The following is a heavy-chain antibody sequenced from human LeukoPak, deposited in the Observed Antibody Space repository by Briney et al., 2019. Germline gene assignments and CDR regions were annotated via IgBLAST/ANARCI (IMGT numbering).Heavy chain of an antibody. CDR2: ISSGSSTI. Sequence: GGSLRLSCAASGFTFGSYSMNWVRQAPGKGLEWVSFISSGSSTIHYADSVKGRFTISRDNAKNSLYMQINSLRAEDTAVYYCARLTGYSLDYWGQGTLVTVSS. D-gene: IGHD3-9*01. CDR1: GFTFGSYS. V-gene: IGHV3-48*01. J-gene: IGHJ4*02. CDR3: ARLTGYSLDY.